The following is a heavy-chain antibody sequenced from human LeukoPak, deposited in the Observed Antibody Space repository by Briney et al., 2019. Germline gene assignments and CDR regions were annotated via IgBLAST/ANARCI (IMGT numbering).Heavy chain of an antibody. D-gene: IGHD3-9*01. V-gene: IGHV3-23*01. CDR3: ATLAGYFDWFPRGGWFDP. CDR2: ISGSGGGI. Sequence: PGGSLRLSCAASGFTFSNYAMTWVRQAPGKGREWVSGISGSGGGIYYADSVKGRFTISRDNSKNTLYLQMNSLRAEDTAVYYCATLAGYFDWFPRGGWFDPWGQGTLVTVSS. CDR1: GFTFSNYA. J-gene: IGHJ5*02.